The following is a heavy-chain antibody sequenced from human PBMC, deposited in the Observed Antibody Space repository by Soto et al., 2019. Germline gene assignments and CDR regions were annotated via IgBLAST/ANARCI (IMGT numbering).Heavy chain of an antibody. CDR3: ARYSSSGWFFDY. CDR2: TYYRSKWYS. J-gene: IGHJ4*02. Sequence: SQTLSLTCAISGDSVSSTSAAWIWIRQSPSRGLEWLGRTYYRSKWYSDYGVSVRSRISISPDTSKNLFSLQLNSVTPEDTAVYYCARYSSSGWFFDYWGQGTLVTVSS. V-gene: IGHV6-1*01. CDR1: GDSVSSTSAA. D-gene: IGHD6-19*01.